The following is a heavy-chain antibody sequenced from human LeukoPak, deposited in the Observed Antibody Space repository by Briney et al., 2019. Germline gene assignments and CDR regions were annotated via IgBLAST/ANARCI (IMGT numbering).Heavy chain of an antibody. D-gene: IGHD3-22*01. CDR3: ARLVVITRYFDY. J-gene: IGHJ4*02. Sequence: SETLSLTCAVSGYSISSGYYWGWIRQPPGKGLEWIGSIYHTGRSTYYNPSLKSRVTISVDTSKNQFFLKLSSVTAADTAVYYCARLVVITRYFDYWGQGTLVTVSS. CDR1: GYSISSGYY. V-gene: IGHV4-38-2*01. CDR2: IYHTGRST.